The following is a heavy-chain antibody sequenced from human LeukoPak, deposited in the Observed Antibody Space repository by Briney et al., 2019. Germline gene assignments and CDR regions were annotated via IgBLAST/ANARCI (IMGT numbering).Heavy chain of an antibody. CDR2: IEQDGSEK. D-gene: IGHD1-1*01. CDR3: ATGGY. Sequence: SGGSLRLSCAASGFTFSSSWMTWVRQAPGKGLEWLAKIEQDGSEKYYVDSVKGRFTISRDNAKNSLYLQMNSLRTDDTAVYYCATGGYWGQGTLVTVSS. V-gene: IGHV3-7*01. J-gene: IGHJ4*02. CDR1: GFTFSSSW.